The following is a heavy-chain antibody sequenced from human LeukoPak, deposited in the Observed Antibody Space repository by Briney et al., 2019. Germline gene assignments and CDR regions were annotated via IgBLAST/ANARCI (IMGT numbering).Heavy chain of an antibody. CDR2: ISGSGGST. CDR1: GFTFSSYG. J-gene: IGHJ3*02. V-gene: IGHV3-23*01. CDR3: AKGHSSGYYYLDAFDI. D-gene: IGHD3-22*01. Sequence: GGPLRLSCAASGFTFSSYGMSWVRQAPGKGLEWVSAISGSGGSTYYADSVKGRFTISRDNSKNTLYLQMNSLRAEDTAVYYCAKGHSSGYYYLDAFDIWGQGTMVTVSS.